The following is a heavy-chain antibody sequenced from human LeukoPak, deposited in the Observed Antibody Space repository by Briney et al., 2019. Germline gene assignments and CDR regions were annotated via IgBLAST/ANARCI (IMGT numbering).Heavy chain of an antibody. CDR3: ARAEGDIAVAGGVDY. Sequence: ASVRVSCKASGYTFTGYYMHWVRQAPGQGLEWMGWINPNSGGTNYAQKFQGRVTMTRDTSISTAYMELSRLRSDDTAVYYCARAEGDIAVAGGVDYWGQGTLVTVSS. V-gene: IGHV1-2*02. CDR2: INPNSGGT. D-gene: IGHD6-19*01. CDR1: GYTFTGYY. J-gene: IGHJ4*02.